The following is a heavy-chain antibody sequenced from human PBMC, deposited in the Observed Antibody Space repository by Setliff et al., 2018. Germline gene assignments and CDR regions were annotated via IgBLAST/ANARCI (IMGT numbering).Heavy chain of an antibody. CDR1: GFTFTNYA. J-gene: IGHJ4*02. Sequence: PGGSLRLSCAASGFTFTNYAMTWIRQAPGKGLEWVSAISGDGDKAFYADSVKGRFIISRDNSMNTLNLQMNSLKADDTAVYYCATFQSTVADKWGQGILVTVSS. CDR2: ISGDGDKA. CDR3: ATFQSTVADK. D-gene: IGHD4-17*01. V-gene: IGHV3-23*01.